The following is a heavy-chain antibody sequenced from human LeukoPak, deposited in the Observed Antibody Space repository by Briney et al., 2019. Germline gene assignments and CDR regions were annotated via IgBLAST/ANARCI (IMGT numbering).Heavy chain of an antibody. CDR2: IYDRGST. V-gene: IGHV4-59*11. CDR3: AKIEVGRFDP. D-gene: IGHD1-26*01. J-gene: IGHJ5*02. CDR1: GASISSHY. Sequence: PSETRSLTCTFTGASISSHYGFWIRQTPGTGLEWIGDIYDRGSTTYNPSLKSRVSISVDTSRNQFSLNLRSVTAADTAVYYCAKIEVGRFDPWGQGTLVTVSS.